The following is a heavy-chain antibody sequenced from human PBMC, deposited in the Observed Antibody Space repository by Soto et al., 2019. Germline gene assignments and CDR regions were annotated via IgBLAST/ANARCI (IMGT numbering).Heavy chain of an antibody. J-gene: IGHJ6*03. CDR3: ARGLRFLEGPRLYYYMDV. V-gene: IGHV4-59*01. CDR2: IYYSGST. CDR1: GGSISSYY. D-gene: IGHD3-3*01. Sequence: SETLSLTCTVSGGSISSYYWSWIRQPPGKGLEWIGYIYYSGSTNYNPSLKSRVTISVDTSKNQFSLKLSSVTAADTAVYYCARGLRFLEGPRLYYYMDVWGKGTTVTVSS.